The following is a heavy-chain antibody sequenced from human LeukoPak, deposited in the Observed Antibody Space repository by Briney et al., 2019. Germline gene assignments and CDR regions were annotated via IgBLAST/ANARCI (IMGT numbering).Heavy chain of an antibody. J-gene: IGHJ4*02. CDR2: IYNSGTT. Sequence: SETLSLACTVSGGSISSNSWSWIRQPPGKGLEWIGYIYNSGTTSYNASLKSRVTMSIDTSKNQFSLNLNSVIAADTAVYFCARGLRAGNTGYYFDSWGQGTLVTVSS. V-gene: IGHV4-59*01. CDR1: GGSISSNS. D-gene: IGHD4-17*01. CDR3: ARGLRAGNTGYYFDS.